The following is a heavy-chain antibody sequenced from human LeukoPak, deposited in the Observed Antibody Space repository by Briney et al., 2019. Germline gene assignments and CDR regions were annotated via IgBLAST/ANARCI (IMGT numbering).Heavy chain of an antibody. CDR2: IYYSGST. CDR3: ARGMRGWIAAAGIHRSHMDV. CDR1: GGSISSSSYY. D-gene: IGHD6-13*01. Sequence: SETLSLTCTVSGGSISSSSYYWGWIRQPPGKGLEWIGNIYYSGSTNYNPSLKSRVTISVDTSKNQFSLKLSSVTAADTAVYYCARGMRGWIAAAGIHRSHMDVWGKGTTVTVSS. V-gene: IGHV4-39*07. J-gene: IGHJ6*03.